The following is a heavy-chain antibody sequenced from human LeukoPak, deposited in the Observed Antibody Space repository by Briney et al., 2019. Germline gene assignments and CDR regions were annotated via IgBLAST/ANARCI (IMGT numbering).Heavy chain of an antibody. CDR1: GGSISSYY. CDR2: IYDSGST. D-gene: IGHD1-26*01. Sequence: PSETLSLTCTVSGGSISSYYWSWIRQPPGKGLEWIGNIYDSGSTNYNPSLKSRVTMSVDTSKNQFSLKLTSVTAADTAVYYCARGGPPPSHADWGQGTLVTVSS. CDR3: ARGGPPPSHAD. J-gene: IGHJ4*02. V-gene: IGHV4-59*01.